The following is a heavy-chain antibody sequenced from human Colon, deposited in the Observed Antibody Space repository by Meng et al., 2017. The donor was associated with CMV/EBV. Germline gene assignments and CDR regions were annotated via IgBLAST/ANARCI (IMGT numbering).Heavy chain of an antibody. CDR1: GFGFSEQY. CDR2: IGNGKNRYFT. Sequence: GESLKISCIASGFGFSEQYMDWIRQPPGEGLEWVGRIGNGKNRYFTEHAASVRGRFTISRDDSQYSLFLQMTSLKTDDTDVYFCTRGYSGLAIYAFDIWGPGTMVTVSS. J-gene: IGHJ3*02. CDR3: TRGYSGLAIYAFDI. V-gene: IGHV3-72*01. D-gene: IGHD4-23*01.